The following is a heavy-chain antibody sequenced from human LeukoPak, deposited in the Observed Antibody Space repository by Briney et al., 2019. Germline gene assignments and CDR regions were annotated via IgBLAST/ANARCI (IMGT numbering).Heavy chain of an antibody. V-gene: IGHV4-4*02. CDR1: GGSISSSNW. CDR3: ASLQYCSGTSCYWFDP. D-gene: IGHD2-2*01. CDR2: IYHTGST. J-gene: IGHJ5*02. Sequence: TSETLSLTCAVSGGSISSSNWWSWVRQPPGKGLEWIGEIYHTGSTYYNPSLKSRVTISVDTSKNQFSLRLSSVTAADTAVYYCASLQYCSGTSCYWFDPWGQGTLVTVSS.